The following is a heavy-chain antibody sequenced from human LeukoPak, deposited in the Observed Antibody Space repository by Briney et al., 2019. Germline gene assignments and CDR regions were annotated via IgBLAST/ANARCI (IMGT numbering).Heavy chain of an antibody. CDR2: ISAYNGNT. CDR3: ARVYGIVVVPVYYYYGMDV. V-gene: IGHV1-18*01. J-gene: IGHJ6*02. D-gene: IGHD2-2*01. Sequence: GASVKVSCKASGYTFTSYGISWVRQAPGQGLEWMGWISAYNGNTIYAQKLQGRVTMTTDTSTSTAYVELRSLRSDHTAVYSCARVYGIVVVPVYYYYGMDVWGQGTTVTVSS. CDR1: GYTFTSYG.